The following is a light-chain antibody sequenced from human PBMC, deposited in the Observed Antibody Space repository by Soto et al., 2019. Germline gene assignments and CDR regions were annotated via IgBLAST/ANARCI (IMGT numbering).Light chain of an antibody. CDR2: AAS. Sequence: EIVLTQSPGTLSLSPGERATLSCRASQSVSNTFLAWYQQKPGQAPRLLIFAASSRATGIPDRFSGSGSGTDFTLSISRLEPEDFAVYYCQHYASSPTWTFGQGTKVDIK. CDR1: QSVSNTF. CDR3: QHYASSPTWT. J-gene: IGKJ1*01. V-gene: IGKV3-20*01.